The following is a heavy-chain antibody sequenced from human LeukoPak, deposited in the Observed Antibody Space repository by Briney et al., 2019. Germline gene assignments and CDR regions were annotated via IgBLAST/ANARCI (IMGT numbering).Heavy chain of an antibody. CDR2: IKSKTDGGTT. CDR1: GFIFSHAW. J-gene: IGHJ5*02. Sequence: PGGSLRLSCVASGFIFSHAWMSWVRQAPGKGLEWVGRIKSKTDGGTTDYAAPVKGRFSISRDDSKNTLYLQLNSLKTEDTGFYYCTTVFDTTGPSWGQGTLVTVSS. V-gene: IGHV3-15*01. D-gene: IGHD2/OR15-2a*01. CDR3: TTVFDTTGPS.